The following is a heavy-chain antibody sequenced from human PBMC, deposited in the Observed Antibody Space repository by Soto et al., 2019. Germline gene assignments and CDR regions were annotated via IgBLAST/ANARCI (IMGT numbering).Heavy chain of an antibody. CDR3: VRGPWLVGDVTSFDY. D-gene: IGHD6-19*01. Sequence: GGSLRLSCAASGFTYSTYTMHWVRQAPGKGLEWVAVISYDGNYIFYADSVKGRFTISRDNSKNTLWLQMNSLRADDTAVYYCVRGPWLVGDVTSFDYWGQGSLVTVSS. CDR1: GFTYSTYT. V-gene: IGHV3-30-3*01. J-gene: IGHJ4*02. CDR2: ISYDGNYI.